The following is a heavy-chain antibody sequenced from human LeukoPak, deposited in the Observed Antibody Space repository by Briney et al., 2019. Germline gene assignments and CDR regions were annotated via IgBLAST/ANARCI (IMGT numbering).Heavy chain of an antibody. Sequence: ASVKVSCKVSGYTLTELSMHWVRQAPGKGLEWMGGFDPKDGEPLYAQRFQGRLTLTQDTSTDTVYMQLSSLKSEDTAVYYCARVRGRDGYNRLDSWGQGTLVPVSS. CDR3: ARVRGRDGYNRLDS. CDR2: FDPKDGEP. D-gene: IGHD5-24*01. J-gene: IGHJ5*01. V-gene: IGHV1-24*01. CDR1: GYTLTELS.